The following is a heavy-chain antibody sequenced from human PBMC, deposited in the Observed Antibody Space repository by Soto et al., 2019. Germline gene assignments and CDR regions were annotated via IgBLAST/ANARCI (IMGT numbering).Heavy chain of an antibody. D-gene: IGHD3-16*02. CDR3: AHRIVLATAYDGMYYFDS. CDR1: GFSLSTSGVG. J-gene: IGHJ4*02. CDR2: IYWDGDK. Sequence: QITFKESGPTLVKPTQTITLTCTFSGFSLSTSGVGVGWIRQPPGKALEWLALIYWDGDKRYSPSLKTRLTITKDTAKNPVLLTMTNMDPVDTATYYCAHRIVLATAYDGMYYFDSWGQGTLVTVSS. V-gene: IGHV2-5*02.